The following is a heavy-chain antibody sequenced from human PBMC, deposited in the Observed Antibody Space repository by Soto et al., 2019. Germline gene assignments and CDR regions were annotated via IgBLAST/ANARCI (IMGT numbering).Heavy chain of an antibody. CDR2: IYHSGRT. V-gene: IGHV4-4*02. D-gene: IGHD2-15*01. CDR3: TRSCTGGSCYVHGAYNWFDP. CDR1: GDSISSSNW. J-gene: IGHJ5*02. Sequence: SETLSLTCDVSGDSISSSNWWSWVRQPPGKGLEWIAEIYHSGRTNYNPSLKSRVTISIDKSKNQFSLKLGSVTAADTAVYYCTRSCTGGSCYVHGAYNWFDPWGQGTLVTVSS.